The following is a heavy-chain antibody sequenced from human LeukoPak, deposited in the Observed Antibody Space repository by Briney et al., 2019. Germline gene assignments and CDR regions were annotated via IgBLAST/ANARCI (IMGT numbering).Heavy chain of an antibody. Sequence: ASVKVSCEASGYTFTSYYMHWVRQAPGQGLEWMGIINPSGGSTSYAQKFQGRVTMTRDTSTSTVYMELSSLRSEDTAVYYCAGVKAAAGTSTAYYYYYGMDVWGQGTTVTVSS. J-gene: IGHJ6*02. V-gene: IGHV1-46*01. CDR1: GYTFTSYY. CDR3: AGVKAAAGTSTAYYYYYGMDV. CDR2: INPSGGST. D-gene: IGHD6-13*01.